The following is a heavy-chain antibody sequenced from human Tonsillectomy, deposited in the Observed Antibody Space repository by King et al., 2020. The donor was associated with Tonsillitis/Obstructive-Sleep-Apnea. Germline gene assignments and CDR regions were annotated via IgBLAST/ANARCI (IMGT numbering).Heavy chain of an antibody. V-gene: IGHV3-48*02. J-gene: IGHJ5*02. CDR1: RFTFSSSS. CDR3: ARDRDGVVVAARGFGP. CDR2: ISSSSSTI. D-gene: IGHD2-15*01. Sequence: DVQLVESGGGLVQPGGSLRLSCAASRFTFSSSSMNWVRQAPGKGLEWVSYISSSSSTIYYADSVKGRFTISRDNAKDSLYLQMNSLRDEDTAVYYCARDRDGVVVAARGFGPWGQGALVTVSS.